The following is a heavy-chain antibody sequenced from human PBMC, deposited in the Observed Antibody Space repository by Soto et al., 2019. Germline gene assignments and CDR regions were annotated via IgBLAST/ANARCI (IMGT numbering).Heavy chain of an antibody. CDR3: AKDHDIIVVNGAFDI. J-gene: IGHJ3*02. CDR1: GYTFSTYG. CDR2: ISAHNGDT. Sequence: QVQLVQSGAEVKKPGASVKVSCKASGYTFSTYGINWVRQAPGQGLEWMGWISAHNGDTKYAQNVQDRVTMTTDTSTNTAYMELKSLRYDDTAVYYCAKDHDIIVVNGAFDIWGQGAMVTVSS. V-gene: IGHV1-18*01. D-gene: IGHD2-15*01.